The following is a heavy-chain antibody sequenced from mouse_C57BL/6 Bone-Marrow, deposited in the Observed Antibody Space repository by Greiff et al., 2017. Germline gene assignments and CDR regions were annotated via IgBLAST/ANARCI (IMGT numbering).Heavy chain of an antibody. CDR3: ARVGDY. J-gene: IGHJ4*01. CDR1: GYTFTSYW. Sequence: QVQLQQPGAELVKPGASVKLSCKASGYTFTSYWMQWVKQRPGQGLEWIGEIDPSDSYTNYNQKFKGKATLTVDTSSSTAYMQPSSLTSEDSAVYYCARVGDYWGQGTSVTVSS. V-gene: IGHV1-50*01. CDR2: IDPSDSYT.